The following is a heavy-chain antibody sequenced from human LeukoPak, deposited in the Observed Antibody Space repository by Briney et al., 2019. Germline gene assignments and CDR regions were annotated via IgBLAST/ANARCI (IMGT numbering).Heavy chain of an antibody. Sequence: GASLRLSCAASGVTVGTNSMSWARQSPGKGLEWVSVIYSGGSTYNADSVNGRFTVSRDNSRNTLFLQMNNLRAEDTALYFCASAREYCGSAECYEYFQHWGQGTLVIVSS. J-gene: IGHJ1*01. CDR2: IYSGGST. D-gene: IGHD2-21*01. CDR1: GVTVGTNS. CDR3: ASAREYCGSAECYEYFQH. V-gene: IGHV3-53*01.